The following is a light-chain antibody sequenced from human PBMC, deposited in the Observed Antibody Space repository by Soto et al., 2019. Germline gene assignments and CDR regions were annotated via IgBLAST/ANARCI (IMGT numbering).Light chain of an antibody. V-gene: IGKV3-20*01. CDR1: QSVSSSS. J-gene: IGKJ5*01. Sequence: EIVLTQSPGTLSLSPGERATLSCRASQSVSSSSLAWYQQEPGQAPRLLIYGASSRATGIPDRFSGSGSGTDFTLTINRLEPEDFAVYYCQQYGSSLMTFGQGTRLEIK. CDR3: QQYGSSLMT. CDR2: GAS.